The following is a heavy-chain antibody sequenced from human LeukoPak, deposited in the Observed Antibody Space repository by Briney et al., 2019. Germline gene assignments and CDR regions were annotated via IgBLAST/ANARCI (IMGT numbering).Heavy chain of an antibody. CDR2: ISAYNGNT. J-gene: IGHJ4*02. CDR1: GYTFTSYG. V-gene: IGHV1-18*01. Sequence: SVKVSCKASGYTFTSYGISWXRXAPGQGLEWMGXISAYNGNTNYAQKLQGRVTMTTDTSTSTAYMELRSLRSDDTAVYYCARGTNLWFGELLLFDYWGQGTLVTVSS. D-gene: IGHD3-10*01. CDR3: ARGTNLWFGELLLFDY.